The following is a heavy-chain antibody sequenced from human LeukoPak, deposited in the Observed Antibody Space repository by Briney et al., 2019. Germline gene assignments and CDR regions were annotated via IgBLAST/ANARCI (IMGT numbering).Heavy chain of an antibody. V-gene: IGHV4-34*01. CDR1: GGSFSGYY. Sequence: SETLSLTCAVYGGSFSGYYWSWIRQPPGKGLEWMGEINHSGSTNYNPSLKSRVTISVDTSKNQFSLKLSSVTAADTAVYYCARARRRYCSSTSCYRGGWFDPWGQGTLVTVSS. J-gene: IGHJ5*02. D-gene: IGHD2-2*01. CDR2: INHSGST. CDR3: ARARRRYCSSTSCYRGGWFDP.